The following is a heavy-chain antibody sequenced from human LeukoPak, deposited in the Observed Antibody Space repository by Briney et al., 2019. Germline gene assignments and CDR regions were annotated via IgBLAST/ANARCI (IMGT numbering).Heavy chain of an antibody. J-gene: IGHJ2*01. CDR1: GFTFSSYP. V-gene: IGHV3-30*04. CDR3: ARANELGHWYFDL. D-gene: IGHD7-27*01. Sequence: GRSLRLSCAASGFTFSSYPMHWVRQAPGKGLEWVAVTSYDVGNKYHADSVKGRFTISRDNSKNTLYLQMNSLRAEDTAVYYCARANELGHWYFDLWGRGTLVTVSS. CDR2: TSYDVGNK.